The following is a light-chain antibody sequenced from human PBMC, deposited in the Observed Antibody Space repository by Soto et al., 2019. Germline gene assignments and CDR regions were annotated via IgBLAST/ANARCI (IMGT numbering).Light chain of an antibody. Sequence: DIQITQSPSSLSASVGDRVTITCRASQSISSYVNWYQQKPGQAPKLLIYAASSLQSGVPSRFSGSGSGTDFTLTISSLQPEDFATYYCQQSYSTLMYTFGQWTKLDIK. J-gene: IGKJ2*01. V-gene: IGKV1-39*01. CDR2: AAS. CDR3: QQSYSTLMYT. CDR1: QSISSY.